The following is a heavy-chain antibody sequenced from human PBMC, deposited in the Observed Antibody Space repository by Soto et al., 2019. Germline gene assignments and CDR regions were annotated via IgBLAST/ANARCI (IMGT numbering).Heavy chain of an antibody. J-gene: IGHJ6*02. CDR1: GFTFSNAW. CDR2: IKSKTDGGTT. CDR3: TTLVVTTYYYYYGMDV. Sequence: GGSLRLSCAASGFTFSNAWMSWVRQAPGKGLEWVGRIKSKTDGGTTDYAAPVKGRFTISRDDSKNTLYLQMNSLKTEDTAVYYCTTLVVTTYYYYYGMDVWGQGTTVTVSS. D-gene: IGHD4-4*01. V-gene: IGHV3-15*01.